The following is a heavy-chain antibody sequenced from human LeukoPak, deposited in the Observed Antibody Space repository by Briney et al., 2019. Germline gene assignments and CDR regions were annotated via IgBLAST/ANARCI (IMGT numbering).Heavy chain of an antibody. V-gene: IGHV3-48*04. CDR2: ISSSSSTI. J-gene: IGHJ4*02. Sequence: PGGSLRLSCAASGFTFSSYSMTWVRQAPGKGLEWVSYISSSSSTIYYADSVKGRFTISRDNAKNSLYLQMNSLRAEDTAVYFCTRDESRSISCYAQWGQGTLVTASS. D-gene: IGHD2-2*01. CDR3: TRDESRSISCYAQ. CDR1: GFTFSSYS.